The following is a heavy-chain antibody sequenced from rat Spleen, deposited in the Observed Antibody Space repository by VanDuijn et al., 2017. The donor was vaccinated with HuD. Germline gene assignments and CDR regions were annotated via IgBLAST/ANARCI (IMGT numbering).Heavy chain of an antibody. J-gene: IGHJ2*01. CDR2: ISYDGGST. CDR3: TRENWVFDY. D-gene: IGHD5-1*01. Sequence: EVQLVESGGGLVQPGRSLKLSCAASGFTFSDYYMAWVRQAPTKGLEWVASISYDGGSTYYRDSVKGRFTISRDNAKSSLYLQLDSLRSEDTATYYCTRENWVFDYWGQGVMVTVSS. CDR1: GFTFSDYY. V-gene: IGHV5-20*01.